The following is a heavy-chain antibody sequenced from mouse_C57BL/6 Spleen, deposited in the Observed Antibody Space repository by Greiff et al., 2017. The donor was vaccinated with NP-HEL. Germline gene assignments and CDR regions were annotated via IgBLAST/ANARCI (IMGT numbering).Heavy chain of an antibody. CDR1: GYAFSSSW. V-gene: IGHV1-82*01. CDR2: IYPGDGDT. J-gene: IGHJ4*01. D-gene: IGHD1-1*01. CDR3: ARGKYSSSYEDYAMDY. Sequence: QVQLQQSGPELVKPGASVKISCKASGYAFSSSWMNWVKQRPGKGLEWIGRIYPGDGDTNYNGKFKGKATLTADKSASPAYMQLSSLTSEDSAVYFCARGKYSSSYEDYAMDYWGQGTSVTVSS.